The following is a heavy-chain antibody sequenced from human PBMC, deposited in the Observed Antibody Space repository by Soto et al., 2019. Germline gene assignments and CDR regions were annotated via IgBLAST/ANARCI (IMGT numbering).Heavy chain of an antibody. CDR2: ISYDGSNK. CDR1: GFTFSSYG. V-gene: IGHV3-30*18. J-gene: IGHJ4*02. CDR3: AKETYSGPLDY. D-gene: IGHD2-15*01. Sequence: QVQLVESGGGVVQPGRSLRLSCAASGFTFSSYGMHWVRLAPGKGLEWVAVISYDGSNKYYADSVKGRFTISRDNSKNTLYLQMNSLRAEDTAVYYCAKETYSGPLDYWGQGTLVTVSS.